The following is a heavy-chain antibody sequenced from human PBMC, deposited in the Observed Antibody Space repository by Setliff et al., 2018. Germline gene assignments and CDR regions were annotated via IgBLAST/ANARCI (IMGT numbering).Heavy chain of an antibody. V-gene: IGHV1-69*13. CDR3: ARDALYDSNDRNSYYGNWLDP. CDR1: GGTFSSYV. J-gene: IGHJ5*02. D-gene: IGHD3-22*01. Sequence: SVKVSCKASGGTFSSYVISWVREAPGQGLEWMGGIVPMFVGANYAQKFRDRVTMTADESTSTVFMEVSSLRSEDTAVYYCARDALYDSNDRNSYYGNWLDPWGQGTLVTVSS. CDR2: IVPMFVGA.